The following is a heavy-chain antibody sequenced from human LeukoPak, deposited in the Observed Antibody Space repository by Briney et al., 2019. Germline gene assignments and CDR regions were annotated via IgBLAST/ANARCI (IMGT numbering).Heavy chain of an antibody. CDR3: ARYAVAGTSDSDY. J-gene: IGHJ4*02. CDR2: IYYSGST. V-gene: IGHV4-59*08. Sequence: SETLSLTCTVSGGSISSYYWSWIRQPPGKGLEWIGYIYYSGSTNYNPSLKSRVTISVDTSKNQFSLKLSSVTAADTAVYYCARYAVAGTSDSDYWGQGTLVTVSS. CDR1: GGSISSYY. D-gene: IGHD6-19*01.